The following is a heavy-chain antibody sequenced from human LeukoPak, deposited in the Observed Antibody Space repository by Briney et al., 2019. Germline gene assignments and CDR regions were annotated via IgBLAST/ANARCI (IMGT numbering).Heavy chain of an antibody. D-gene: IGHD6-19*01. CDR3: AREYSSALNY. CDR1: GGTFSSYA. CDR2: IIPILGIA. J-gene: IGHJ4*02. Sequence: GASVKVSYKASGGTFSSYAISWVRQAPGQGLEWMGRIIPILGIANYAQKFQGRVTITADKSTSTAYMELSSLRSGDTAVYYCAREYSSALNYWGQGTLVTVSS. V-gene: IGHV1-69*04.